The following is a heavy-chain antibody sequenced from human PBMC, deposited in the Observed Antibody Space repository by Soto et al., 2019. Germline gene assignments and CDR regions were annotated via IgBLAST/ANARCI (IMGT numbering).Heavy chain of an antibody. Sequence: EVQLVESGGGLVQPGGSLRLSCAASGFTVSSNYMSWVRQAPGKGLEWVSVIYSGGSTYYADSVKGRFTISRHNSKNTLYLQMNSLRAEDTAVYYCARGKYSSGWRDAFDIWGQGTMVTVSS. V-gene: IGHV3-53*04. CDR3: ARGKYSSGWRDAFDI. J-gene: IGHJ3*02. D-gene: IGHD6-19*01. CDR1: GFTVSSNY. CDR2: IYSGGST.